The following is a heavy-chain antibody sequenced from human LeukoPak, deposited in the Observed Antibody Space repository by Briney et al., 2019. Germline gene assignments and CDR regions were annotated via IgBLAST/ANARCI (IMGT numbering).Heavy chain of an antibody. Sequence: ASVKVSCNASGYTFTSYYTHWVRQAPGQGLEWMGIINPSGGSTSYAQKFQGRVTMTRDTSTSTVYMELSSLRSEDTAVYYCARERILWFGESKNNWFDPWGQGTLVTVSS. J-gene: IGHJ5*02. CDR2: INPSGGST. V-gene: IGHV1-46*01. CDR3: ARERILWFGESKNNWFDP. D-gene: IGHD3-10*01. CDR1: GYTFTSYY.